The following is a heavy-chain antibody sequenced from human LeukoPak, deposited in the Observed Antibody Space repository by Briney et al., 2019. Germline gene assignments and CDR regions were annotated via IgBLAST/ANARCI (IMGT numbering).Heavy chain of an antibody. V-gene: IGHV1-69*04. CDR3: ARGGIAVAGSSIDY. CDR1: GGTFSSYA. D-gene: IGHD6-19*01. CDR2: IIPILGMA. J-gene: IGHJ4*02. Sequence: SVKVSCKASGGTFSSYAISWVRQAPGQGLEWMGRIIPILGMANYAQKFQGRVTITADKSTSTAYMELSSLRSEDTAVYYCARGGIAVAGSSIDYWGQGTLVTVSS.